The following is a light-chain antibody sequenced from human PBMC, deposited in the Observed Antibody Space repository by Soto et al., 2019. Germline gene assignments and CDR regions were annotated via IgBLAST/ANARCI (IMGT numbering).Light chain of an antibody. V-gene: IGLV2-14*03. CDR2: DVS. CDR3: SSYTTINTQI. CDR1: SNDIGAYSF. Sequence: QSALTQPASVSGSPGQSITISCTGGSNDIGAYSFVSWYQQHPGKAPQLLIFDVSSRPSGISSRFSGDKSGNTASLAISGLLPEDEAFDDCSSYTTINTQIFGSGTKLTVL. J-gene: IGLJ1*01.